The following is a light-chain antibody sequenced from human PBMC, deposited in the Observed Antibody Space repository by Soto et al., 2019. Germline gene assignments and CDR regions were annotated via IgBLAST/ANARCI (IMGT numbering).Light chain of an antibody. CDR1: SSDFGGYNY. J-gene: IGLJ1*01. CDR3: SSYTSTSTL. V-gene: IGLV2-14*01. Sequence: QSALTQPASVSGSPGQSITISCTGTSSDFGGYNYVSWYQQHPGKAPKLIIYEVTDRPSGASNRFSGSKSGNTASLTISGLQAEDEADYYCSSYTSTSTLFGTGTKLTVL. CDR2: EVT.